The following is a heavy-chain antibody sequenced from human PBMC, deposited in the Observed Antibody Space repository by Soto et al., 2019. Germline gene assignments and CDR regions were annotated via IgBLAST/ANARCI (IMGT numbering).Heavy chain of an antibody. V-gene: IGHV3-7*05. J-gene: IGHJ6*02. CDR1: GFTFSSYW. CDR3: ATARTDGYTRYALDA. Sequence: GSLRLSCAASGFTFSSYWMSWVRQAPGKGLEWVANIKQDGSEKYYVDSVKGRFTISRDNAKNSLYLQMTSLTAEETAVYFCATARTDGYTRYALDAWGQGTRLTASS. CDR2: IKQDGSEK. D-gene: IGHD5-12*01.